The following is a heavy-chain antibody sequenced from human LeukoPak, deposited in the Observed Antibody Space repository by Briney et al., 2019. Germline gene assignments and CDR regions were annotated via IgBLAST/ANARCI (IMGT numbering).Heavy chain of an antibody. CDR2: IRYDGSNK. J-gene: IGHJ4*02. CDR3: AKDLPAHYYDSSGYYLI. D-gene: IGHD3-22*01. V-gene: IGHV3-30*02. CDR1: GFTFSSYG. Sequence: PGGSLRLSCAASGFTFSSYGMHWVRQAPGKGLEWVAFIRYDGSNKYYADSVKGRFTISRDNSKNTLYLQMNSLRAEDTAVYYCAKDLPAHYYDSSGYYLIWGQGTLVTVSS.